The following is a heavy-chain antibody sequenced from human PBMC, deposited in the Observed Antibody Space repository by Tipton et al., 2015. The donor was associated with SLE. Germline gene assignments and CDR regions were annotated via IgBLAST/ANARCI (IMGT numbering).Heavy chain of an antibody. CDR1: GFTVSSNY. D-gene: IGHD1-26*01. V-gene: IGHV3-53*04. J-gene: IGHJ6*02. CDR3: ARKWEGGMDV. Sequence: SLRLSCAASGFTVSSNYMSWVRQAPGKGLEWVSVIYSGGSTYYADSVKGRFTISRHNSKNTLYLKMNSLRAEDTAVYYCARKWEGGMDVWGQGTTVTVSS. CDR2: IYSGGST.